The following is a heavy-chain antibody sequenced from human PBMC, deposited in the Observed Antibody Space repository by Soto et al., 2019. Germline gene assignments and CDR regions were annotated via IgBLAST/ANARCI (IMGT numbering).Heavy chain of an antibody. V-gene: IGHV3-30*18. D-gene: IGHD3-10*01. J-gene: IGHJ3*02. Sequence: GGSLRLSCAASGFTFSSYGMHWVRQAPGKGLEWVAVISYDGSNKYYADSVKGRFTISRDNSKNTLYLQMNSLRAEDTAVYYCAKDILPYYYAGPDAPEASDISGQGIIVTGS. CDR2: ISYDGSNK. CDR1: GFTFSSYG. CDR3: AKDILPYYYAGPDAPEASDI.